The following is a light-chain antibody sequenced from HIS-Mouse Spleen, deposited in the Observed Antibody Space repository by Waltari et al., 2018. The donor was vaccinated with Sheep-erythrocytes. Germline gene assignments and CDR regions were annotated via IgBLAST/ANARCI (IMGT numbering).Light chain of an antibody. CDR2: EGS. Sequence: QSALTQPASVSGSPGQSITISCTGTSSDVGSYNLVSWYQQHPGKAPKLMIDEGSKRRSGVSKRMSGSKSGNTASLTISGLQAEDEADYYCCSYAGSSTCHVVFGGGTKLTVL. CDR3: CSYAGSSTCHVV. J-gene: IGLJ2*01. CDR1: SSDVGSYNL. V-gene: IGLV2-23*01.